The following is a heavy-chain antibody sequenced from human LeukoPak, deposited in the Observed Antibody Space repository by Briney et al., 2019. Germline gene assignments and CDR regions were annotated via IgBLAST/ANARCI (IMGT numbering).Heavy chain of an antibody. CDR3: VIGGTYGSGS. J-gene: IGHJ4*02. D-gene: IGHD3-10*01. CDR1: GFTFATTW. CDR2: INNDGSST. V-gene: IGHV3-74*01. Sequence: GGSLRLSCAASGFTFATTWMHWVCQAPGKGLVWVSLINNDGSSTNYADSVKGRFTISRDNAKNTLYLQMKSLRAEDTAVYYCVIGGTYGSGSWGQGTLVTVSS.